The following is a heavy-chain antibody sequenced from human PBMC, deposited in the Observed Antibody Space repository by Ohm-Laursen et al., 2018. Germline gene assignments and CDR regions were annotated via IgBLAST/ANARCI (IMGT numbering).Heavy chain of an antibody. V-gene: IGHV3-23*01. CDR3: VWTSHI. Sequence: SLRLSCAASGFTFSIYAMSWVRQAPGKGLEWVSGISGSGGRTSYADSVKGRFTISKDNSKNTLYLQMNRLRAEDTAVYYCVWTSHIWGQGTMVTVSS. D-gene: IGHD2-21*01. J-gene: IGHJ3*02. CDR2: ISGSGGRT. CDR1: GFTFSIYA.